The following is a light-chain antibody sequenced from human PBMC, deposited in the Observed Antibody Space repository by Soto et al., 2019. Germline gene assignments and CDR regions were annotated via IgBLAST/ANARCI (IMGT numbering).Light chain of an antibody. CDR2: WAS. V-gene: IGKV4-1*01. Sequence: DIVLTQSPDSLAVSLGERATIHCKSSQTIFYTSRNKNYLAWYQQRPGQPPKLLIYWASDRESGVPNRFSGSGSGTDFTLTITGLQAEDVAVYYCQQSYSTPFTFGPGTKVDIK. J-gene: IGKJ3*01. CDR1: QTIFYTSRNKNY. CDR3: QQSYSTPFT.